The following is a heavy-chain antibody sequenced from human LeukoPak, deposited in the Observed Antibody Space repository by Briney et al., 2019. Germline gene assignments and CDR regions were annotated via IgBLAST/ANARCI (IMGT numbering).Heavy chain of an antibody. CDR3: ARVRWQPPGWFDP. J-gene: IGHJ5*02. CDR2: IYYSGST. D-gene: IGHD3-3*01. Sequence: SETLSLTCTVSGGSISSYYWSWIRQPPGKGLEWIGYIYYSGSTNYNPSLKSRVTISVDTSKNQFSLKLSSVTAADTAVYYCARVRWQPPGWFDPWGQGTLVTVSS. CDR1: GGSISSYY. V-gene: IGHV4-59*01.